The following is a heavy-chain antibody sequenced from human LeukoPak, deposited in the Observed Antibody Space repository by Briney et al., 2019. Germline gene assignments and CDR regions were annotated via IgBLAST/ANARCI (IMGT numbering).Heavy chain of an antibody. D-gene: IGHD6-13*01. V-gene: IGHV3-23*01. CDR1: GSTISSNA. CDR3: ANYRLLGSAAAGTL. CDR2: VSGSGGST. Sequence: GGSLRLSCAASGSTISSNAMSWVRQAPGKGLEWVPVVSGSGGSTNYADSVKGRFTISRDNSKNTLYLQMNSLRAEDTAVYFCANYRLLGSAAAGTLWGQGTLVTVSS. J-gene: IGHJ4*02.